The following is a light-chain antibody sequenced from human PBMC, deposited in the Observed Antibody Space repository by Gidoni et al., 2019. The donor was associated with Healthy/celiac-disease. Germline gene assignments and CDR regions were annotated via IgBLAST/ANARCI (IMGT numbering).Light chain of an antibody. Sequence: SSELTQDPAVSVALGQTVRITCQGDSLRSYYASWYQQKPGQAPVLVIYGKNNRPSGIPDRFSGSSSGNTASLTITGARAEDEADYYCNSRDSSGNHLNVFGTGTKVTVL. CDR3: NSRDSSGNHLNV. CDR1: SLRSYY. J-gene: IGLJ1*01. CDR2: GKN. V-gene: IGLV3-19*01.